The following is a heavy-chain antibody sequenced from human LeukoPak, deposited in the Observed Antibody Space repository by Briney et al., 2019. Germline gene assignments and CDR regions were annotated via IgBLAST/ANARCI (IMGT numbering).Heavy chain of an antibody. CDR3: ARDHCGDYASPGWGFDP. CDR2: INSDGSST. Sequence: GGSLRLSCAASGFTFSSYWMHWVRQAPGKGLVWVSRINSDGSSTSYADSVKGRFTISRDNAKNTLYLQMNSLRAEDTAVYYCARDHCGDYASPGWGFDPWGQGTLVTVSS. D-gene: IGHD4-17*01. CDR1: GFTFSSYW. V-gene: IGHV3-74*01. J-gene: IGHJ5*02.